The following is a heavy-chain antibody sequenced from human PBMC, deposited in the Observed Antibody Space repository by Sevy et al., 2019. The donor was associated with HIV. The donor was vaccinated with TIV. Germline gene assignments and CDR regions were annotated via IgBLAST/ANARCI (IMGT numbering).Heavy chain of an antibody. Sequence: SETLSLTCTVSGGSISSGSYYWSWIRQPAGKGLEWIGRIYTSGSTNYNPSLKSRVTFSVDTSNNQFALKLSSVTAADTAVYYCARAVMDDILTGYYGAMDVWGKGTTVTVS. CDR1: GGSISSGSYY. J-gene: IGHJ6*03. D-gene: IGHD3-9*01. CDR3: ARAVMDDILTGYYGAMDV. CDR2: IYTSGST. V-gene: IGHV4-61*02.